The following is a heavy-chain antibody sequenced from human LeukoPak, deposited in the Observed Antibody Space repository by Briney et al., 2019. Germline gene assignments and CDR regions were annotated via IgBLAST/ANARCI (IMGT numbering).Heavy chain of an antibody. CDR2: INHGGST. V-gene: IGHV4-39*07. CDR1: GGSISSGGYY. D-gene: IGHD3-10*01. CDR3: ARGLGSGSYYHY. J-gene: IGHJ4*02. Sequence: PSETLSLTCTVSGGSISSGGYYWSWIRQPPGKGLEWIGEINHGGSTDYNPSLKSRVTISVDTSKNQFSLKLNSMAAADTAVYYCARGLGSGSYYHYWGQGTLVTVSS.